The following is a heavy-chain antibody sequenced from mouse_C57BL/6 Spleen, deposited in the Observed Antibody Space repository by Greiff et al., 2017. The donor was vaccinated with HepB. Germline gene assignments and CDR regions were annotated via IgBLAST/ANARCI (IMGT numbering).Heavy chain of an antibody. CDR3: ARGGMIYDGYYYAMDY. D-gene: IGHD2-3*01. CDR1: GYAFTNYL. CDR2: INPGSGGT. Sequence: QVQLQQSGAELVRPGTSVKVSCKASGYAFTNYLIEWVKQRPGQGLEWIGVINPGSGGTNYNEKFKGKATLTADKASSTAYMQLSSLTSEDSAVYFCARGGMIYDGYYYAMDYWGQGTSVTVSS. V-gene: IGHV1-54*01. J-gene: IGHJ4*01.